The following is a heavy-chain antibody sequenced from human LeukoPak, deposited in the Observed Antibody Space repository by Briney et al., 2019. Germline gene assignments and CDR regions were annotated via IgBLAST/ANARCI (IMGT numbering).Heavy chain of an antibody. Sequence: AGGSLRLSCAASGFTFSSYGMHWVRQAPGKGLEWVAVIWYDGSNKYYADSVKGRFTISRDNSKNTLYLQMNSLRAEDTAVYYCATRYYDYVWGSYRPPDDAFDIWGQGTMVTVSS. V-gene: IGHV3-33*01. CDR2: IWYDGSNK. D-gene: IGHD3-16*02. J-gene: IGHJ3*02. CDR1: GFTFSSYG. CDR3: ATRYYDYVWGSYRPPDDAFDI.